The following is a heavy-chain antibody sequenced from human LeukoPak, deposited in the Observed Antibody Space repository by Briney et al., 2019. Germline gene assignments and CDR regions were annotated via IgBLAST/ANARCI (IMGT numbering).Heavy chain of an antibody. CDR3: ARGGYNYGRPFDY. Sequence: SETLSLTCTVSGGSISGYFWSWIRQPPGKGLEWIGHIYYSGSTTYNPSLESRVTISVDTSKSQFSLKLSSVTAADTAVYYCARGGYNYGRPFDYWGQGTLVTVFS. CDR1: GGSISGYF. CDR2: IYYSGST. V-gene: IGHV4-59*01. J-gene: IGHJ4*02. D-gene: IGHD5-18*01.